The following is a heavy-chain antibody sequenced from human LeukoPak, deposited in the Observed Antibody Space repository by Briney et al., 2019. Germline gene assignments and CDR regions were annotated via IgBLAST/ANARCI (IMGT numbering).Heavy chain of an antibody. Sequence: GGSLRLSCAASGFTFSSYSMNWVRQAPGKGLEWVSSISSSSYIYYADSVKGRFTISRDNAKNSLYLQMNSLRAEDTAVYYCARDVSEMARQSCFDYWGQGTLVTVSS. CDR1: GFTFSSYS. CDR2: ISSSSYI. V-gene: IGHV3-21*01. CDR3: ARDVSEMARQSCFDY. D-gene: IGHD5-24*01. J-gene: IGHJ4*02.